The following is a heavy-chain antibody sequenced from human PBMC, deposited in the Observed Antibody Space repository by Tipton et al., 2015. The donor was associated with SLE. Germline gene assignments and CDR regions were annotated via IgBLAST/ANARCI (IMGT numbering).Heavy chain of an antibody. CDR2: INPSGGST. CDR3: ASPGYSSGWDC. D-gene: IGHD6-19*01. V-gene: IGHV1-46*01. CDR1: GYTFTSYY. Sequence: QSGPEVKKPGASVKVSCKASGYTFTSYYMHWVRQAPGQGLEWMGIINPSGGSTTYAQKFQDRVTMTRDTSTSTVYMELSSLRSEDTAVYYCASPGYSSGWDCWGQGTLVTVSS. J-gene: IGHJ4*02.